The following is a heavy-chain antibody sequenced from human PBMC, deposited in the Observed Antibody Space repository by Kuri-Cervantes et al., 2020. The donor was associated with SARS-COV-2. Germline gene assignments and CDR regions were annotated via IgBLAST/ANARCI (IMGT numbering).Heavy chain of an antibody. J-gene: IGHJ3*02. CDR2: IYYSGST. V-gene: IGHV4-59*01. Sequence: SETLSLTCTVSGGSISSYYWSWIRQPPGKGLEWIGYIYYSGSTNYNPSLKSRVTISVDTSKNQFSLKLSSVTAADTAVYYCARVGRGSSRYVHAFDIWGQGTMVTVSS. CDR1: GGSISSYY. D-gene: IGHD6-13*01. CDR3: ARVGRGSSRYVHAFDI.